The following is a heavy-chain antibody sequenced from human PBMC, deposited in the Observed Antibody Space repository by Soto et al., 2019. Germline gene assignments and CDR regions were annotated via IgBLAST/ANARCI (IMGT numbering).Heavy chain of an antibody. CDR3: ARDLHMTGYPLPDYYYYGMDV. J-gene: IGHJ6*02. V-gene: IGHV3-33*01. CDR2: IWYDGSNK. CDR1: GFTFSSYG. Sequence: SLRLSCAASGFTFSSYGMHWVRQAPGKGLEWVAVIWYDGSNKYYADSVKGRFTISRDNSKNTLYLQMNSLRAEDTAVYYCARDLHMTGYPLPDYYYYGMDVWGQGTTVTVSS. D-gene: IGHD3-9*01.